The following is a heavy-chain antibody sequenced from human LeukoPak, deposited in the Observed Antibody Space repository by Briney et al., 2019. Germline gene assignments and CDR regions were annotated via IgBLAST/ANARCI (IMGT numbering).Heavy chain of an antibody. CDR1: GGSISSHY. V-gene: IGHV4-59*11. CDR3: ARDQGWGSYYFDY. J-gene: IGHJ4*02. Sequence: SQTQSLTCTVSGGSISSHYWSWIRQPPGKGLGWIGYIYYSGSTNYNPSLKSRVTISVDTSKNQFSLKLSSVTAADTAVYYCARDQGWGSYYFDYWGQGTLVTVSS. D-gene: IGHD3-16*01. CDR2: IYYSGST.